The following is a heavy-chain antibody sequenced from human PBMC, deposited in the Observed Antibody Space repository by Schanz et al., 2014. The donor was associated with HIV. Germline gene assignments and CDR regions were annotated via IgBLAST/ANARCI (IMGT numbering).Heavy chain of an antibody. CDR2: ISGSGGTT. CDR1: GFNFAGYA. J-gene: IGHJ6*02. CDR3: ASTEYPYTTSSDYYYGMDV. V-gene: IGHV3-23*01. D-gene: IGHD6-6*01. Sequence: EVLLLESGGDLIQPGGSLRLSCAASGFNFAGYAMTWVRQAPGKGLAWVSGISGSGGTTYYADSVKGRFTISRDNAKKSLYLQMNSLRAEDTAVYYCASTEYPYTTSSDYYYGMDVWGQGTTVTVSS.